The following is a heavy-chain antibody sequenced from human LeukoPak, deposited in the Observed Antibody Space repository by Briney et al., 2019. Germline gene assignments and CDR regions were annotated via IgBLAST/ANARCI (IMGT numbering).Heavy chain of an antibody. V-gene: IGHV3-9*01. Sequence: GGTLRLSCAASGFTFDDYAMHWVRQAPGKGLEWVSGISWNSGSIGYADSVKGRFTISRDNATNALYLQMNSLRAEDTALYYCAKDMGQWLVNTFDYWGQGTLVTVSS. J-gene: IGHJ4*02. CDR3: AKDMGQWLVNTFDY. CDR1: GFTFDDYA. D-gene: IGHD6-19*01. CDR2: ISWNSGSI.